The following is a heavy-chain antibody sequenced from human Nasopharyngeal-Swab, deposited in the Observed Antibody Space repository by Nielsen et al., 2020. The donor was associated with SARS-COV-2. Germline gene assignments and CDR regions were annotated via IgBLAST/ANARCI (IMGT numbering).Heavy chain of an antibody. D-gene: IGHD3-10*02. CDR1: GYSISSGYY. CDR3: ARATAVRGVTDAFDI. Sequence: SETLSLSCTVSGYSISSGYYWGWIRKPPGKGLEWIGSIYHSGSTYYNPSLKSRVTISVDTSKNQFSLKLSSVTAADTAVYYCARATAVRGVTDAFDIWGQGTMVTVSS. CDR2: IYHSGST. V-gene: IGHV4-38-2*02. J-gene: IGHJ3*02.